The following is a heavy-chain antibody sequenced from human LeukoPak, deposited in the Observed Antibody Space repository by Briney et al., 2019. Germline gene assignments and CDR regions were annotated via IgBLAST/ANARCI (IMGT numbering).Heavy chain of an antibody. Sequence: SETLSLTCTVSGGSISPYYWNWVRQPPGGGLEYIGFIYYSGSTYYNPSLKTRVTISVDTSKNQFSLKLSSVTAADTAVYYCARDHVSSPAAARGGYWFDPWGQGTLVTVSS. CDR2: IYYSGST. D-gene: IGHD1-26*01. J-gene: IGHJ5*02. V-gene: IGHV4-59*01. CDR1: GGSISPYY. CDR3: ARDHVSSPAAARGGYWFDP.